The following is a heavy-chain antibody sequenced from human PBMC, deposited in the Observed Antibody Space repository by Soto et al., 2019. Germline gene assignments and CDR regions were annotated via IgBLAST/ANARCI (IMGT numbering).Heavy chain of an antibody. CDR3: ARGFLAWSRMHYGMDV. V-gene: IGHV3-9*01. CDR2: ISWNSGSI. J-gene: IGHJ6*02. D-gene: IGHD3-3*01. Sequence: GGSLRLSCAASGFTFDDYAMHWVRQAPGKGLEWVSGISWNSGSIGYADSVKGRFTISRDNAKNSLYLQMNSLRAEDTDLYYCARGFLAWSRMHYGMDVWGQGTTVTVSS. CDR1: GFTFDDYA.